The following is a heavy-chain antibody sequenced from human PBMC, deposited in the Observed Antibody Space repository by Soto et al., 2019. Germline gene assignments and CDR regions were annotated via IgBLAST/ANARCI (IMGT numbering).Heavy chain of an antibody. V-gene: IGHV3-48*02. CDR3: VRERGEYDSGWYIDR. Sequence: EVQLVESGGGWVQPGGSLRLSCRASGFSFSSHSFNWVRQAPGQGLEWVAYISSRSSLILYADSVRGRFVISRDNALNSVYLQMNRPRDEDTAIYYCVRERGEYDSGWYIDRWGQGTPVTVSS. CDR1: GFSFSSHS. CDR2: ISSRSSLI. D-gene: IGHD3-10*01. J-gene: IGHJ4*02.